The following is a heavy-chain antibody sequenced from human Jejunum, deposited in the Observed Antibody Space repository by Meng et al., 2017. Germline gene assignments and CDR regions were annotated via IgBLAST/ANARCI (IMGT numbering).Heavy chain of an antibody. CDR1: GGSVTGRSYY. V-gene: IGHV4-61*01. D-gene: IGHD4-17*01. J-gene: IGHJ4*02. CDR2: VFDSGTT. CDR3: ATDVYGDGLAYLDH. Sequence: QVQLQEAGPGLVRPAETLSLICAVSGGSVTGRSYYWTWIRQPPGKGLEWIGYVFDSGTTKYNPSLSSRVSISSDTSKNQFSLKLTSLTTADTAVYYCATDVYGDGLAYLDHWGQGSLVTVSS.